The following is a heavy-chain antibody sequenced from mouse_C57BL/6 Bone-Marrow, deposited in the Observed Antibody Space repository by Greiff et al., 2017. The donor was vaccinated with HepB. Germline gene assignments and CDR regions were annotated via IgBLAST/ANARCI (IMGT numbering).Heavy chain of an antibody. Sequence: EVMLVESGGGLVKPGGSLKLSCAASGFTFSDYGMHWVRQAPEKGLEWVAYISSGSSTIYYADTVKGRFTISRDNAKNTLFLQMTSLRSEDTAMYYCAMNDYDGSSPAWFAYWGQGTLVTVSA. CDR1: GFTFSDYG. CDR3: AMNDYDGSSPAWFAY. V-gene: IGHV5-17*01. J-gene: IGHJ3*01. D-gene: IGHD1-1*01. CDR2: ISSGSSTI.